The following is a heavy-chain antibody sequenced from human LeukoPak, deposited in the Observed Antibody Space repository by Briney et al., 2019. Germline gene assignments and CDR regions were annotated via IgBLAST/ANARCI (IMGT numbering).Heavy chain of an antibody. CDR2: IYYSGST. J-gene: IGHJ4*02. V-gene: IGHV4-39*07. CDR1: GGSISSYY. Sequence: PSETLSLTCTVSGGSISSYYWSWIRQPPGKGLEWIGSIYYSGSTYYNPSLKSRVTISVDTSKNQFSLKLSSVTAADTAVYYCARDPGGYYFDYWGQGTLVTVSS. D-gene: IGHD1-14*01. CDR3: ARDPGGYYFDY.